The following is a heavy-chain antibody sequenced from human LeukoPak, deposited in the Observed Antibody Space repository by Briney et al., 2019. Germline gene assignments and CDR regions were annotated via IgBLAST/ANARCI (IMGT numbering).Heavy chain of an antibody. V-gene: IGHV3-11*01. CDR3: ARGRTGLFDY. D-gene: IGHD1-1*01. CDR2: ISSSGSTI. J-gene: IGHJ4*02. CDR1: GFTFSDYY. Sequence: GGFLRLSCAACGFTFSDYYMSWIRQAPAKGLAWVSYISSSGSTIDYADPVKGRFTISRDNAKNSLYLQMNSLRAEDTAVYYCARGRTGLFDYWGQGTLVTVSS.